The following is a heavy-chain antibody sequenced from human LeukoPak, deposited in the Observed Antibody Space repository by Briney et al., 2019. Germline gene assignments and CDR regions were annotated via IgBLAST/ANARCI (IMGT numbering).Heavy chain of an antibody. CDR2: IYSGGST. J-gene: IGHJ4*02. Sequence: GGSLRLSCAASGFTVSSNYMSWVRQAPGKGLERVSVIYSGGSTYYADSVKGRFTISRHNSKNTLYLQMNSLRAEDTAVYYCARGDYDILTGYSPFDYWGQGTLVTVSS. CDR1: GFTVSSNY. CDR3: ARGDYDILTGYSPFDY. D-gene: IGHD3-9*01. V-gene: IGHV3-53*04.